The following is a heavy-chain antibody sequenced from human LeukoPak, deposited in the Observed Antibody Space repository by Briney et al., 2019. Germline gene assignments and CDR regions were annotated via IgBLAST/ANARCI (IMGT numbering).Heavy chain of an antibody. Sequence: GGSLRLSCVGSDFSFITYAMSWVRQAPGKGLEWVSVIYSGGTTYYANSVKGRFTISRDSSKNTMYLQMNSLRVEDTAMYYCGRDVGPWGQGTLVTVSS. CDR2: IYSGGTT. CDR3: GRDVGP. V-gene: IGHV3-53*01. CDR1: DFSFITYA. J-gene: IGHJ5*02.